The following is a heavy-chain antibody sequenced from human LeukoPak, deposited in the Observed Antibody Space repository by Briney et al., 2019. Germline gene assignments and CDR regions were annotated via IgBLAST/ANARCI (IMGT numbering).Heavy chain of an antibody. CDR3: ARTPRDYDYVWGSWATDY. D-gene: IGHD3-16*01. V-gene: IGHV4-61*01. J-gene: IGHJ4*02. Sequence: SETLSLTCTVSGGSVSSGSYYWSWIRQPPGKGLEWIGYIYYSGSTNYNPSLKSRVTISVGTSKNQFSLKLSSVTAADTAVYYCARTPRDYDYVWGSWATDYWGQGTLVTVSS. CDR1: GGSVSSGSYY. CDR2: IYYSGST.